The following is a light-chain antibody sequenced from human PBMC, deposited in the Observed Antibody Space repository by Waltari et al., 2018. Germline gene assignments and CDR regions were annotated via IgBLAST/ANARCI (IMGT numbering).Light chain of an antibody. CDR2: RAS. CDR1: QGIGNN. CDR3: QQGYSYPWT. J-gene: IGKJ1*01. Sequence: DIQMTQSPSSLSASVGDTVTITCQASQGIGNNLNWYQQKPGKAPKLLIYRASSLQSGIPSLSGGSGSGTDFTLTISSLQPEDFATYYGQQGYSYPWTFGQGTKVEIK. V-gene: IGKV1-16*01.